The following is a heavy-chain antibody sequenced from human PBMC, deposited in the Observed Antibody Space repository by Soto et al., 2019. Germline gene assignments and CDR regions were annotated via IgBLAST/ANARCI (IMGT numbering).Heavy chain of an antibody. CDR3: APRPPDDRIREGGNFDY. CDR2: MYHNGIT. Sequence: QVQLQESGPGLVKPSQTLSLTCTVSGGSISSGDYYWSWMRQTPGKGLEWIGYMYHNGITDYNPSPKSRVTKPQATSKTQFPRRGTSVSASDTAGYYWAPRPPDDRIREGGNFDYSGQGTLVTVSS. V-gene: IGHV4-30-4*01. D-gene: IGHD3-16*01. J-gene: IGHJ4*02. CDR1: GGSISSGDYY.